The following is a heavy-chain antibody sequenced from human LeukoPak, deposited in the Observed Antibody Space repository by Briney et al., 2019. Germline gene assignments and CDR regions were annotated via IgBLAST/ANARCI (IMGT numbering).Heavy chain of an antibody. D-gene: IGHD6-19*01. J-gene: IGHJ4*02. CDR3: ARVRASVAGPFDY. V-gene: IGHV3-53*01. CDR2: DYRGEST. CDR1: GVSVSNSY. Sequence: GGSLRLSRAASGVSVSNSYMSWVRQAPGKGLEWISVDYRGESTYYADSVKGRFTISRDNFKNTVYLQMNNMRAEDTAVYYCARVRASVAGPFDYWGQGTLVTVSS.